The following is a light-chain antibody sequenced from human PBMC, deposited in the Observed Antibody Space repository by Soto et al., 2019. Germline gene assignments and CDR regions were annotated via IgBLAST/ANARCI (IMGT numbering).Light chain of an antibody. V-gene: IGKV1-12*01. J-gene: IGKJ2*01. CDR1: RDISNS. Sequence: DIQMTQSPSSVSASVGDRLTITCRASRDISNSLAWYQQTPGKAPKLLLRGASSLHRGVPSRFSGGGAGTEFTLTISSLQPEDFATYYCQQSHRTPHTFGQGTKLETK. CDR2: GAS. CDR3: QQSHRTPHT.